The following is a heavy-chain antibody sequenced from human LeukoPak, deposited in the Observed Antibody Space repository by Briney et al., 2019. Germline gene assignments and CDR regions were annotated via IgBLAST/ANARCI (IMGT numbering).Heavy chain of an antibody. D-gene: IGHD4-17*01. CDR1: GGTFSSYA. V-gene: IGHV1-69*13. CDR2: IIPIFGTA. J-gene: IGHJ6*02. CDR3: ASAIDYGDYGDNYYGMDV. Sequence: GASVKVSCKASGGTFSSYAVSWVRRAPGQGLEWMGGIIPIFGTANYAQKFQGRVTITADESTSTAYMELSSLRSEDTAVYYCASAIDYGDYGDNYYGMDVWGQGTTVTVSS.